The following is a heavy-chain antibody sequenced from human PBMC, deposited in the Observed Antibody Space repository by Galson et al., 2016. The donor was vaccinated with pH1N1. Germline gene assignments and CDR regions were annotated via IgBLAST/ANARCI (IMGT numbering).Heavy chain of an antibody. D-gene: IGHD1-1*01. J-gene: IGHJ6*03. CDR2: ISPLLRIA. V-gene: IGHV1-69*04. CDR1: GVPFSSYA. Sequence: SVKVSCKASGVPFSSYAFSCVRQAPGQGLEWMGRISPLLRIANDVQKVQGRVTITADESTSNVYMELSSLRSEDHAVYYCPMHPGGGNDDRIYKKGHMDVWGKGTTVTVSS. CDR3: PMHPGGGNDDRIYKKGHMDV.